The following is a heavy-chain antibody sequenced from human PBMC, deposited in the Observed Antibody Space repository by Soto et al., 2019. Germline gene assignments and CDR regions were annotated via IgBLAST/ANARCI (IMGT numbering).Heavy chain of an antibody. J-gene: IGHJ4*02. Sequence: SETLSLTCTVSGGSISSTSYYWGWIRQPPGKGLEWIGSIYYSGSTYYIPSLKSRVTCSVDTSKNQFPLKLSFVTAEYTDVYYCARHGFRFFEWLMQGNGEFGYWGQVTRIIFSS. D-gene: IGHD3-3*01. V-gene: IGHV4-39*01. CDR2: IYYSGST. CDR1: GGSISSTSYY. CDR3: ARHGFRFFEWLMQGNGEFGY.